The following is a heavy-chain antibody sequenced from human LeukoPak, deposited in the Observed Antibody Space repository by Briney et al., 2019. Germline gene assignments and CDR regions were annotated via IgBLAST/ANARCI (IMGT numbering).Heavy chain of an antibody. D-gene: IGHD2-21*02. Sequence: SETLSLTCTVSGVSISSYYWSWIRQPPGKGLEWIGYIYYSGSTNYNPSLKSRVTISVDTSKNQFSLKLSSVTAADTAVYYCARHLECGGDCYYKWFDPWGQGTLVTVSS. CDR2: IYYSGST. CDR3: ARHLECGGDCYYKWFDP. V-gene: IGHV4-59*08. CDR1: GVSISSYY. J-gene: IGHJ5*02.